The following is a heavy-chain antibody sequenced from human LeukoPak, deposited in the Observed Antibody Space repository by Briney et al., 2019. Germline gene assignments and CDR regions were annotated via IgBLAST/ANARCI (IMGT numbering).Heavy chain of an antibody. CDR2: IDPSDSYT. Sequence: EESLKISCKGSGYSFTSYWISWVRQMPGKGLEWMGRIDPSDSYTNYSPSFQGHVTISADKSISTAYLQWSSLKASDTAMYYCAGSITMIDDIWGQGTMVTVSS. V-gene: IGHV5-10-1*01. J-gene: IGHJ3*02. D-gene: IGHD3-22*01. CDR3: AGSITMIDDI. CDR1: GYSFTSYW.